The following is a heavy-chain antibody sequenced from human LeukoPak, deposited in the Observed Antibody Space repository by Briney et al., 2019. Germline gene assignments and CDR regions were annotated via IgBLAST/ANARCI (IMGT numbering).Heavy chain of an antibody. J-gene: IGHJ4*02. CDR1: GFTFDDYA. V-gene: IGHV3-23*01. Sequence: GGSLRLSCAASGFTFDDYAMHWVRQAPGKGLEWVSAISGSGGSTYYADSVKGRFTISRDNSKNTLYLQMNSLRAEDTAVYYCATEVVPAAIPDYWGQGTLVTVSS. CDR3: ATEVVPAAIPDY. CDR2: ISGSGGST. D-gene: IGHD2-2*01.